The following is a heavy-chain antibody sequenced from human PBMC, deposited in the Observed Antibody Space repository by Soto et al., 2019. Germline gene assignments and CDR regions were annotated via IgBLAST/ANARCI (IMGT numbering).Heavy chain of an antibody. CDR2: IYSGGST. CDR1: GFTVSSNY. J-gene: IGHJ6*02. Sequence: EVQLVESGGGLVQPGGSLRLSCAASGFTVSSNYMSWVRQAPGKGLEWVSVIYSGGSTYYADSVKGRFTISRDNSKNTLYLQTNSLRAEDTAVYYCAREGGCSGGSCYWQGYYYYGMDVWGQGTTVTVSS. CDR3: AREGGCSGGSCYWQGYYYYGMDV. D-gene: IGHD2-15*01. V-gene: IGHV3-66*01.